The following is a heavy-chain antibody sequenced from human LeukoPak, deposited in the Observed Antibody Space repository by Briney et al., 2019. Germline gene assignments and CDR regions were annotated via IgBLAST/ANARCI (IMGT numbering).Heavy chain of an antibody. CDR1: GFTLISYS. CDR2: ISSSSSTI. J-gene: IGHJ6*03. CDR3: ARDRYAYMDV. D-gene: IGHD5-12*01. V-gene: IGHV3-48*01. Sequence: GGSLRLSCAASGFTLISYSMNWVRQAPGKGLEWVSYISSSSSTIYYADSVKGRFTISIDNAKNSLYLQMNSLRAEDTAVYYCARDRYAYMDVWGKGTTVTVSS.